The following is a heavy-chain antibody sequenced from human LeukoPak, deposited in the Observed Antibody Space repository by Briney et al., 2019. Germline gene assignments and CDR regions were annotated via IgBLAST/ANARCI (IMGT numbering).Heavy chain of an antibody. D-gene: IGHD2-2*01. J-gene: IGHJ4*02. CDR1: GFTFEDHV. Sequence: GRSLRLSCAASGFTFEDHVMHWVRQAPGKGLEWVSSISWSGDRMGYADAVKGRFTISRDNAKNSLFLQKNSLRVEDTALYYCAKDLGGSATTLWGQGTLVTVSS. CDR2: ISWSGDRM. V-gene: IGHV3-9*01. CDR3: AKDLGGSATTL.